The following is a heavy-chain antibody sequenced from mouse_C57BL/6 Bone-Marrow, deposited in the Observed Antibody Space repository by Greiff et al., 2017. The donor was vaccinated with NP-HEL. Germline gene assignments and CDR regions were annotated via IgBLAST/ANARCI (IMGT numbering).Heavy chain of an antibody. D-gene: IGHD2-2*01. CDR1: GFSLSTFCMG. CDR3: ARKGGNDLAY. Sequence: QVTLKESGPGILQPSQTLSLTCSFSGFSLSTFCMGVGWIRQPSGKGLEWLAHIWWDDDKYYNPAMKSRLTISKDTSKNQVFLKIANVDTAETATYYCARKGGNDLAYWGQGTLVTVSA. V-gene: IGHV8-8*01. J-gene: IGHJ3*01. CDR2: IWWDDDK.